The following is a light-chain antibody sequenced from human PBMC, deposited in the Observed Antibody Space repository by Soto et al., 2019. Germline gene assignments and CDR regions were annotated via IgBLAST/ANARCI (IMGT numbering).Light chain of an antibody. V-gene: IGKV3-15*01. CDR2: GAS. J-gene: IGKJ4*01. Sequence: EIVITQSASTLSVSPGERATLSCRASQSVSSNLAWYQQKPGQAPRLLIYGASTRATGIPARFSGSGSGTEFTLTISSLQSEDFAVYYCQQYNNWLTFGGGTKVDIK. CDR3: QQYNNWLT. CDR1: QSVSSN.